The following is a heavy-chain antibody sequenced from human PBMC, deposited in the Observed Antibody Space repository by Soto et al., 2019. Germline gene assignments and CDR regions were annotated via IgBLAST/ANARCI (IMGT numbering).Heavy chain of an antibody. CDR2: IYYSGST. V-gene: IGHV4-59*01. D-gene: IGHD3-3*01. J-gene: IGHJ5*02. CDR3: ARSGFAPFNWFDP. Sequence: PSETLSLTCTVSGVSISSYYWSWIRQPPGKGLEWIGYIYYSGSTNYNPSLKSRVTISVDTSKNQFSLKLSSVTAADTAVYYCARSGFAPFNWFDPWGQGTLVTVSS. CDR1: GVSISSYY.